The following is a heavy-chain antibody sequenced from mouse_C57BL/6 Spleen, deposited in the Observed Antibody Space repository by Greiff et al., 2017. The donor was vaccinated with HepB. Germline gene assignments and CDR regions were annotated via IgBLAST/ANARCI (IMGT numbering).Heavy chain of an antibody. CDR1: GFNIKDDY. CDR3: TVYYYGSSYAMDY. J-gene: IGHJ4*01. D-gene: IGHD1-1*01. Sequence: EVKLVESGAELVRPGASVKLSCTASGFNIKDDYMHWVKQRPEQGLEWIGWIDPENGDTEYASKFQGKATITADTSSNTAYLQLSSLTSEDTAVYYCTVYYYGSSYAMDYWGQGTSVTVSS. CDR2: IDPENGDT. V-gene: IGHV14-4*01.